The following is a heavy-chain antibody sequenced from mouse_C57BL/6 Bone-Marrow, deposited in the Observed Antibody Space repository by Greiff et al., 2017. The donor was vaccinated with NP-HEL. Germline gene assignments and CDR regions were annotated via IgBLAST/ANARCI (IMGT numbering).Heavy chain of an antibody. CDR2: ISSCGSYT. D-gene: IGHD2-4*01. V-gene: IGHV5-6*01. J-gene: IGHJ3*01. Sequence: EVQVVESGGDLVKPGGSLKLSCAASGFTFSSYGMSWVRQTPDKRLEWVATISSCGSYTYYPDSVKGRFTISSDNAKNTLYLQMSSLKSEDTAMYYCASPYDYDVAWFAYWGQGTLVTVSA. CDR3: ASPYDYDVAWFAY. CDR1: GFTFSSYG.